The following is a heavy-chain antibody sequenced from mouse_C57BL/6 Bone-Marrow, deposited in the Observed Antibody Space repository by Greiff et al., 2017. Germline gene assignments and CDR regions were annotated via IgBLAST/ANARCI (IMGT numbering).Heavy chain of an antibody. CDR2: IDPANGNT. Sequence: VHVKQSVAELVRPGASVKLSCTASGFNINNTYMHWVKHRPEQGLGWIGRIDPANGNTKYAPKFQGKATITADTSSNTAYLQLSSLASEDTAIYYCARGYYSIFAYWGQGTLVTVSA. CDR3: ARGYYSIFAY. V-gene: IGHV14-3*01. J-gene: IGHJ3*01. CDR1: GFNINNTY. D-gene: IGHD2-5*01.